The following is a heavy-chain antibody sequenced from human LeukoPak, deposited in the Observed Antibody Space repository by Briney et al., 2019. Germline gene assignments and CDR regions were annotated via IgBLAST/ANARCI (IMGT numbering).Heavy chain of an antibody. D-gene: IGHD2-2*01. CDR1: GGSISSSNW. CDR2: IYHSGST. J-gene: IGHJ3*02. CDR3: ARGETPAALRSAFDI. V-gene: IGHV4-4*02. Sequence: SGTLSLTCAVSGGSISSSNWWSWVRQPPGKGLEWIGEIYHSGSTNYNPSLKSRVTISVDKSKNQFSLKLSSVTAEDTAVYYCARGETPAALRSAFDIWGQGTMVTVSS.